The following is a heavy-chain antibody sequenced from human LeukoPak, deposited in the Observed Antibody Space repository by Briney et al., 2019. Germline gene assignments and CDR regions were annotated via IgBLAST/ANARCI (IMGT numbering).Heavy chain of an antibody. CDR2: IYSGGST. CDR3: AKGRVGATMLFDY. CDR1: GFTVSRNY. D-gene: IGHD1-26*01. V-gene: IGHV3-66*01. J-gene: IGHJ4*02. Sequence: GGSLRLSCAASGFTVSRNYMTGPRQAPGKGLEWVTVIYSGGSTYYADYVKGRFTISRDNSKNTLYLQMNSLRAEDTAVYYCAKGRVGATMLFDYWGQGTLVTVSS.